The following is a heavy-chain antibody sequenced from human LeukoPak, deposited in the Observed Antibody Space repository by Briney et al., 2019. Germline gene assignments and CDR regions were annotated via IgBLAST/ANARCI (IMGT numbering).Heavy chain of an antibody. D-gene: IGHD2-15*01. CDR3: ARSPAYCSGDTCYGHNWFDP. Sequence: ASVKVSCTASGDTFTSHYIHWVRQAPGQGLEWMGISNPRGGSTSHAQKFQGRVTMTTDTSTSTVYMELISLRSEDTAVYYCARSPAYCSGDTCYGHNWFDPWGQGTLVTVSS. CDR1: GDTFTSHY. CDR2: SNPRGGST. J-gene: IGHJ5*02. V-gene: IGHV1-46*01.